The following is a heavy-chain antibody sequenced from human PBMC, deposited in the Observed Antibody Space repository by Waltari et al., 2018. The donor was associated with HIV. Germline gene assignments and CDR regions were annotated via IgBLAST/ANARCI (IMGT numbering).Heavy chain of an antibody. V-gene: IGHV7-4-1*02. J-gene: IGHJ4*02. CDR1: GYTFTKYP. D-gene: IGHD3-9*01. CDR3: VRSGDNNRNDF. CDR2: INTNTGNP. Sequence: QVQLVQSGSELKKPGASVKLSCKASGYTFTKYPLNWVRQAPGQGLEWMGWINTNTGNPTYAQGFTGRLVSSLDTSVSTTYLQISSLKAEDTAVYYCVRSGDNNRNDFWGQGTLVTVSS.